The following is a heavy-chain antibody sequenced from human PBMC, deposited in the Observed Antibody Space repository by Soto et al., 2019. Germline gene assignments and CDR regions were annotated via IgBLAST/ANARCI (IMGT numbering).Heavy chain of an antibody. CDR1: GYTFTSYG. Sequence: ASVKVSCKASGYTFTSYGISWGRQAPGQGLEWMGWISAYNGNTNYAQKLQGRVTMTTDTSTSTAYMELRSLRSDDTAVYYCARDGPLYCSGGSCYSDAFDIWGQGTMVTVSS. J-gene: IGHJ3*02. CDR3: ARDGPLYCSGGSCYSDAFDI. D-gene: IGHD2-15*01. V-gene: IGHV1-18*01. CDR2: ISAYNGNT.